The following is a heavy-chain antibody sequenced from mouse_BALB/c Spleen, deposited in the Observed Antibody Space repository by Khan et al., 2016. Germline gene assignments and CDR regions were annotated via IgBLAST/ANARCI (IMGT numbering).Heavy chain of an antibody. CDR1: GFSLTDYG. D-gene: IGHD1-2*01. V-gene: IGHV2-6-5*01. Sequence: VQLQESGPGLVAPSQSLSISCTVSGFSLTDYGVSWIRQTPGKGLEWLGVIWGGGSTYYNSALKSRLSISKDNSKCQVFLKMNSLQTADPAMYXCAKHYGYSVADWGQGTPLTVSS. J-gene: IGHJ2*01. CDR3: AKHYGYSVAD. CDR2: IWGGGST.